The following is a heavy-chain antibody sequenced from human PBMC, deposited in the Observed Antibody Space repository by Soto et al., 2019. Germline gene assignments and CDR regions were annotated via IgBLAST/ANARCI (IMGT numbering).Heavy chain of an antibody. Sequence: GNLSLTCTVSGGCRIEYFWSWIRQPPGKGLEWIGYIYYSGTTDYSPSLKSRVTISVDTSKNQFSLKLSSVTAADSAIYYCARQSGGYYYYGMDVWGQGTSVT. CDR3: ARQSGGYYYYGMDV. J-gene: IGHJ6*02. D-gene: IGHD1-26*01. V-gene: IGHV4-59*08. CDR1: GGCRIEYF. CDR2: IYYSGTT.